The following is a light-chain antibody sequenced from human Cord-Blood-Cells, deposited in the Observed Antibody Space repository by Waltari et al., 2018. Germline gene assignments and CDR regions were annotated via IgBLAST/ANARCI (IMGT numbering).Light chain of an antibody. CDR2: DVS. J-gene: IGLJ3*02. CDR1: SSDVGGYNY. V-gene: IGLV2-11*01. CDR3: CSYAGSYTFHWV. Sequence: QSALTQPRSVSGSPGQSVTISCTGTSSDVGGYNYVSWYTQHPGKAPKLMIYDVSKRPSGVPDRFSGSKSGNTASLTISGLQAEDEADYCCCSYAGSYTFHWVFGGGTKLTVL.